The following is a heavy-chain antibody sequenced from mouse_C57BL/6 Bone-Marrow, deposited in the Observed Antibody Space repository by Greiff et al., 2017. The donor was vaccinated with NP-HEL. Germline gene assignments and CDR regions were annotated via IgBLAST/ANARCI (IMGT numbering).Heavy chain of an antibody. CDR3: AREGIKGFAY. J-gene: IGHJ3*01. Sequence: EVQLQESGPVLVKPGASVKMSCKASGYTFTDYYMNWVKQSHGKSLEWIGVINPYNGGTSYNQKFKGKATLTVDKSSSTAYMELNSLTSEDSAVYYCAREGIKGFAYWGQGTLVTVSA. CDR1: GYTFTDYY. V-gene: IGHV1-19*01. CDR2: INPYNGGT. D-gene: IGHD2-4*01.